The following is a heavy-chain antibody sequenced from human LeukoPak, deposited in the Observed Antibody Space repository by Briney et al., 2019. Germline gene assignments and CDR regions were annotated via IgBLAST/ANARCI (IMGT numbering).Heavy chain of an antibody. Sequence: GASVKVSCKASGYTFTGYYMHWVRQAPGQGLEWMGWINPNSGGTNYAQKFQGRVTMTRDTSISTAYMELSRLRSDDTAVYYCPRVSGYDSSGYYGFDYWGQGTLVTVSS. V-gene: IGHV1-2*02. CDR3: PRVSGYDSSGYYGFDY. CDR1: GYTFTGYY. J-gene: IGHJ4*02. D-gene: IGHD3-22*01. CDR2: INPNSGGT.